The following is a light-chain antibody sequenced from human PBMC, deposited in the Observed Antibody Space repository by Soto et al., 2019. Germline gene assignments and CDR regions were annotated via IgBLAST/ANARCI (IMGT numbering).Light chain of an antibody. Sequence: QSALTQPASVSGSPGQSITISCTGTSSDVGGYDLVSWYRQHPGKAPKLIIYDVTVRPSGISPRFSGSKSDNTASLAVSGLQPEDEADYYCSSYTNKDTLLFGGGTKLTVL. CDR3: SSYTNKDTLL. V-gene: IGLV2-14*03. CDR1: SSDVGGYDL. J-gene: IGLJ3*02. CDR2: DVT.